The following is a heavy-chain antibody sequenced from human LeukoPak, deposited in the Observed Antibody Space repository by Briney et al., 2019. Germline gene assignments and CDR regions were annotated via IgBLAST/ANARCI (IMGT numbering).Heavy chain of an antibody. V-gene: IGHV1-18*01. CDR3: AREKKYSSGWYPFDY. CDR2: ISAYNGNT. J-gene: IGHJ4*02. D-gene: IGHD6-19*01. Sequence: GASVKVSCKASGYTFTSYGISWVRQAPGQGLEWMGWISAYNGNTNYAQKLQGRVTMTTDTSTSTAYMELRSLRSDDTAVYYCAREKKYSSGWYPFDYWGQGTLVTVSS. CDR1: GYTFTSYG.